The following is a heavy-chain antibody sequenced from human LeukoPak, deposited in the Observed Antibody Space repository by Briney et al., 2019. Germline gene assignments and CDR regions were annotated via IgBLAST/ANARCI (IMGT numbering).Heavy chain of an antibody. CDR2: FDPEDGET. V-gene: IGHV1-24*01. Sequence: ASVKVSCKVSGYTLTELSMHWVRQAPGKGLEWMGGFDPEDGETIYAQKFQGRVTMTEDTSADTAYMEPSSLRSEDTAVYYCATGWYYGSGSYYYWGQGTLVTVSS. CDR3: ATGWYYGSGSYYY. J-gene: IGHJ4*02. CDR1: GYTLTELS. D-gene: IGHD3-10*01.